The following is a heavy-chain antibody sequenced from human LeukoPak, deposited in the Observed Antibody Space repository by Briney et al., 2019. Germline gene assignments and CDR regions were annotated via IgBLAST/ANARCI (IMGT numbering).Heavy chain of an antibody. D-gene: IGHD3-10*01. V-gene: IGHV1-69*13. CDR2: IIPIFGTA. CDR1: GGTFSSYA. Sequence: SVTVSCMASGGTFSSYAISWVRQAPGQGLEWMGGIIPIFGTANYAQKFQGRVTITADESTSTAYMALSSLRSEDTAVYYCARGYYGSGSYSLDYWGQGTLVTVSS. CDR3: ARGYYGSGSYSLDY. J-gene: IGHJ4*02.